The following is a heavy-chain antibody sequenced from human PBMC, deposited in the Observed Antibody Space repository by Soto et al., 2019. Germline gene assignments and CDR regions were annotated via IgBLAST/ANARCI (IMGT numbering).Heavy chain of an antibody. V-gene: IGHV3-53*01. CDR2: IYSGGST. CDR3: ARGVPITPGTFDY. CDR1: GFTVSSTY. Sequence: SCAASGFTVSSTYMSWVRQAPGKGLEWISIIYSGGSTFYADSVKGRFTISRDNSKNTLYLQMNSLRAEDTAVYYCARGVPITPGTFDYRGLGTLVTVSS. D-gene: IGHD5-12*01. J-gene: IGHJ4*02.